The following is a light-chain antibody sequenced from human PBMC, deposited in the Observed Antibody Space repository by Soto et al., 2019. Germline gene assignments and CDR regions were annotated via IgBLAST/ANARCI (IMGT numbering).Light chain of an antibody. CDR3: CSYARSNTCYVYV. V-gene: IGLV2-23*01. Sequence: QSVLTQPASVSGSPGHSVTISCTGNSSDDGSYNLVSWYQQHPGKAPKLMIYEGSKRPSGVSNRFSGSKSGNTASLTISGLQADDEADYYCCSYARSNTCYVYVFGAGTKVTVL. CDR1: SSDDGSYNL. J-gene: IGLJ1*01. CDR2: EGS.